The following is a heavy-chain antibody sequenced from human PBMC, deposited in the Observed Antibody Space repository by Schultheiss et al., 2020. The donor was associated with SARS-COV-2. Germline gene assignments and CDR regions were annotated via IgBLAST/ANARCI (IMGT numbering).Heavy chain of an antibody. V-gene: IGHV3-21*01. J-gene: IGHJ5*02. CDR2: IRSSGRDI. CDR1: GFTFSISG. Sequence: GGSLRLSCAASGFTFSISGMHWVRQAPGKGLEFVASIRSSGRDIYYADSMQGRFTVSRDNANNSLYLQMHSLRAEDTAVYYCVRDRSWWTPYNCFDLWGRGTLVTVSS. D-gene: IGHD2-15*01. CDR3: VRDRSWWTPYNCFDL.